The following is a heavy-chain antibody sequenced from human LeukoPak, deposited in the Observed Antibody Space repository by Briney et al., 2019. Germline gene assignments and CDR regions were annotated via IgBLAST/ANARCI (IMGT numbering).Heavy chain of an antibody. D-gene: IGHD6-19*01. J-gene: IGHJ4*02. CDR1: GGSISSYY. CDR3: ARGRYSSGWYRAYYFDY. CDR2: IYYSGST. V-gene: IGHV4-59*01. Sequence: SETLSLTCTVSGGSISSYYWSWIRQPPGKGLEWIGYIYYSGSTNYNPSLKSRVTISVDTSKNQFSLKLSSVTAADTAVYYCARGRYSSGWYRAYYFDYWGQGTLVTVAS.